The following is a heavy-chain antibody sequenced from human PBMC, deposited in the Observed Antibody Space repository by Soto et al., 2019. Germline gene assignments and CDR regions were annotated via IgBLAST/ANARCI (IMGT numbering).Heavy chain of an antibody. CDR1: GFTFRNVW. Sequence: GGSLRLSCAASGFTFRNVWMSWVRQAPGEGLEWVGRIKSSAAGGTADYAAPVNGRFTVSRDDSKNTVYLQMNSLSIEDTGIYFCVREPHSDYWCQGTRVTVSS. V-gene: IGHV3-15*01. J-gene: IGHJ4*02. CDR3: VREPHSDY. CDR2: IKSSAAGGTA.